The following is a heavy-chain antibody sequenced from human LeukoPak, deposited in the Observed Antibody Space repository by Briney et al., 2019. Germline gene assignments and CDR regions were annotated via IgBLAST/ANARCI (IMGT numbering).Heavy chain of an antibody. D-gene: IGHD2/OR15-2a*01. CDR3: ARSGLYGSHPFDY. CDR2: IYYNGNT. V-gene: IGHV4-61*01. CDR1: GGSVSSDSYY. Sequence: SETLSLTCTVSGGSVSSDSYYWSWIRQPPGKGLECIGYIYYNGNTNYSPSLKSRVAISIDTSKNQFSLKLNSVTAADTAVYYCARSGLYGSHPFDYWGQGSLVTVSS. J-gene: IGHJ4*02.